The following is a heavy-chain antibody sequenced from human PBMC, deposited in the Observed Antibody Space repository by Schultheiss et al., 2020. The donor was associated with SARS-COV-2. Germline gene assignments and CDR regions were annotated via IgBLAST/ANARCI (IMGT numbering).Heavy chain of an antibody. CDR3: ARAPDYYYDSSGTGIDY. Sequence: GGSLRLSCAASGFTFDDYAMHWVRQAPGKGLEWVSGISWNSGSIGYADSVKGRFTISRDNAKNSLYLQMNSLRAEDTAVYYCARAPDYYYDSSGTGIDYWGQGTLVTVSS. V-gene: IGHV3-9*01. J-gene: IGHJ4*02. CDR1: GFTFDDYA. D-gene: IGHD3-22*01. CDR2: ISWNSGSI.